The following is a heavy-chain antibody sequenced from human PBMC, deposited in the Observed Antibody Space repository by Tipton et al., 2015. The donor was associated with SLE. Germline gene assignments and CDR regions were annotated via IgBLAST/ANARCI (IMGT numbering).Heavy chain of an antibody. CDR2: VYSSGST. J-gene: IGHJ4*02. D-gene: IGHD1-26*01. CDR3: ARSESYYSALTY. CDR1: GYSITGHY. V-gene: IGHV4-4*08. Sequence: TLSLTCTVSGYSITGHYWTWIRQPPGKGLEWIGYVYSSGSTNYNPSLASRVTMYLDTSKNQFSLKVNSVTAADTAVYYCARSESYYSALTYWGQGTLVTVSS.